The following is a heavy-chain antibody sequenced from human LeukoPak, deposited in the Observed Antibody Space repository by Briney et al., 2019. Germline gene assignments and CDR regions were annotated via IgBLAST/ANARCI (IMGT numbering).Heavy chain of an antibody. Sequence: PGGSLRLSCAASGFIFSSYTMNWVRQAPGKGLEWVSSISSSSSYIYFADSVKGRFTISRDNAKNSLYLQMNSLRAEDTAAYYCARGALGMSGRIVDAFDIWGQGTRVTVSS. CDR2: ISSSSSYI. J-gene: IGHJ3*02. CDR1: GFIFSSYT. CDR3: ARGALGMSGRIVDAFDI. D-gene: IGHD1-14*01. V-gene: IGHV3-21*01.